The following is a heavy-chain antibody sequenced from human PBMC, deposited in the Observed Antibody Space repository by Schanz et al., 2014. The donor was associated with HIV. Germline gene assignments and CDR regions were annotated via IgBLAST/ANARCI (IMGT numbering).Heavy chain of an antibody. Sequence: QVQLVQSGAVMKKPGASVKVSCRASGYTFTNYDINWVRQAPGQGLEWMGRIDIKTGGTIYARDFHGRVTLTRDTSTSTVYMELSGLRSDDTAMYYCARHNYRLNFDIWGQGTMVTVSS. D-gene: IGHD1-1*01. CDR3: ARHNYRLNFDI. V-gene: IGHV1-2*06. CDR1: GYTFTNYD. J-gene: IGHJ3*02. CDR2: IDIKTGGT.